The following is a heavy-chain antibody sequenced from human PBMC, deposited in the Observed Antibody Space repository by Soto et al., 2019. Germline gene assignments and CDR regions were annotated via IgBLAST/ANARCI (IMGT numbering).Heavy chain of an antibody. V-gene: IGHV3-11*01. CDR3: ARMYSSSWYYFDH. CDR1: GFTFSDYY. D-gene: IGHD6-13*01. J-gene: IGHJ4*02. CDR2: ISSSGYTM. Sequence: QVQLVESGGDLVKPGGSLRLSCAASGFTFSDYYMSWIRQAPGKGLEWVSYISSSGYTMYYADSVKGRFTISRDNAKTSLDLLMNVLRAEDTAVYYGARMYSSSWYYFDHWGEGALVTVSS.